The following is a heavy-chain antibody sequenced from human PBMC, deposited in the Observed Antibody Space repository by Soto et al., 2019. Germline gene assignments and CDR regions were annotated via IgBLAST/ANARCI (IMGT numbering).Heavy chain of an antibody. Sequence: PGGSLRLSCAASGFTFSSYAMHWVRQAPGKGLEWVAVISYDGSNKYYADSVKGRFTISRDNSKNTLYLQMNSLRAEDTAVYYCARVRYGHLWEVSTYYYYYGMDFRGQRTTVTVSS. V-gene: IGHV3-30-3*01. CDR3: ARVRYGHLWEVSTYYYYYGMDF. CDR1: GFTFSSYA. J-gene: IGHJ6*02. D-gene: IGHD1-26*01. CDR2: ISYDGSNK.